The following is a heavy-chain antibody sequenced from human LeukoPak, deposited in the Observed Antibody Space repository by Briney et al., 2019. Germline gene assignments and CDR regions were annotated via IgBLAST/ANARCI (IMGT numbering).Heavy chain of an antibody. D-gene: IGHD5-24*01. J-gene: IGHJ4*02. Sequence: ASVKVSCKASGYTFTGYYMHWVRQAPGQGLEWMGWINPNSGGTNYAQKFQGRVTMTRDTSISTAHMELSRLRSDDTAVYYCARDITKRWLQLSPFDYWGQGTLVTVSS. CDR2: INPNSGGT. CDR3: ARDITKRWLQLSPFDY. CDR1: GYTFTGYY. V-gene: IGHV1-2*02.